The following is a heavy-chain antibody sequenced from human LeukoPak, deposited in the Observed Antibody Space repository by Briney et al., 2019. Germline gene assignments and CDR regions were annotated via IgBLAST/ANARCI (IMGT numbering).Heavy chain of an antibody. V-gene: IGHV3-30*02. Sequence: GGSLRLSCAASGFTFSTYGMHWVRQAPGKGLEWVAFIGRGATKIYYADSVQGRFTISRDNSKNTLYLEMNSLSGEDTALYYCAKDHVTWGNRYFDHWGQGTLGTVSS. CDR1: GFTFSTYG. CDR2: IGRGATKI. CDR3: AKDHVTWGNRYFDH. J-gene: IGHJ4*02. D-gene: IGHD3-16*01.